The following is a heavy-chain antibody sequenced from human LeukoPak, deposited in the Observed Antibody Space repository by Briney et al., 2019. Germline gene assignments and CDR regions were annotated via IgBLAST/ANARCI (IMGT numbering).Heavy chain of an antibody. V-gene: IGHV3-48*02. CDR2: ITGSSNRI. D-gene: IGHD6-19*01. CDR1: GFTFSSYS. J-gene: IGHJ4*02. CDR3: ARSVEGAFDF. Sequence: PGGSLRLSCAASGFTFSSYSMNWVRQAPGKGLEWVSYITGSSNRIHYADSVRGRFTISRDNAMNSLHLQMNSLRDEDTAMYYCARSVEGAFDFWGQGTLVTVSS.